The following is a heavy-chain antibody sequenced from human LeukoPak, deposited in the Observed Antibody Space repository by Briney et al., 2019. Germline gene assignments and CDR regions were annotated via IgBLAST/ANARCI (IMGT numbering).Heavy chain of an antibody. V-gene: IGHV4-31*03. J-gene: IGHJ4*02. D-gene: IGHD3-22*01. CDR1: GGSISSGGYY. CDR3: AADSSGYYALDC. CDR2: IYYSGST. Sequence: SETLSLTCTVSGGSISSGGYYWSWIRQHPGKGLEWVGYIYYSGSTYYNPSLKSRVATSVDMSKNQFSLKLSSVTAADTAVYYCAADSSGYYALDCWGQGALVTVSS.